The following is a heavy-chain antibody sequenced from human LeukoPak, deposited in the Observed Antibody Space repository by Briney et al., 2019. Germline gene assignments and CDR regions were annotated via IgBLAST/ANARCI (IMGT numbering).Heavy chain of an antibody. CDR2: ISSSGSTI. Sequence: PGGSLRLSCAASGFTFSDYYMSWIRQAPGKGLEWVSYISSSGSTIYYADSVKGRFPISKDNAKNSLYLQMTSLTAEDTPVYYCARDALWLFHLNXXAFDIWGQGTMVTVSS. J-gene: IGHJ3*02. CDR3: ARDALWLFHLNXXAFDI. D-gene: IGHD3-22*01. V-gene: IGHV3-11*01. CDR1: GFTFSDYY.